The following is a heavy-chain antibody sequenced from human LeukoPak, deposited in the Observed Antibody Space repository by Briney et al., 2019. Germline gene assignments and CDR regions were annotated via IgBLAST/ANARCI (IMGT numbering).Heavy chain of an antibody. D-gene: IGHD3/OR15-3a*01. J-gene: IGHJ4*02. CDR1: GLIFSNYW. CDR2: IKQDGRDE. CDR3: TGGTGWDLRY. Sequence: PGGSLRLSCAASGLIFSNYWMHWVRQAPGKGVEWVANIKQDGRDENYVDSVKGRFTISRDNAKNSLYLQMSSLGADDTAVYYCTGGTGWDLRYWGQGTLVTVSS. V-gene: IGHV3-7*03.